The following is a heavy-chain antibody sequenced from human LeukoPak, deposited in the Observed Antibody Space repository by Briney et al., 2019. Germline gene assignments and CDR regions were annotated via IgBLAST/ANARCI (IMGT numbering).Heavy chain of an antibody. V-gene: IGHV4-38-2*02. D-gene: IGHD6-13*01. CDR3: ARHREQLVGYYYYYYMDV. CDR1: GYSISSGYY. J-gene: IGHJ6*03. Sequence: PSETLSLTCTVSGYSISSGYYWGWIRQPPGKGLEWIGSIYHSGSTYYNPSLKSRVTISVDTSKNQFSLKLSSVTAADTAVYYCARHREQLVGYYYYYYMDVWGKGTTVTISS. CDR2: IYHSGST.